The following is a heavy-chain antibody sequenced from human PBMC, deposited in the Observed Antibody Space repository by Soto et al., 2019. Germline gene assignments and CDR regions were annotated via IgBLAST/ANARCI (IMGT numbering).Heavy chain of an antibody. CDR1: DGSMNSDSSY. D-gene: IGHD1-26*01. Sequence: QLQLQESGPGLVKPSETLSLTCRVSDGSMNSDSSYWGWIRQPPGKGLEWIGVINHSGSTYHNLSLKGRVTMSVDASRNQFSLKLTSMTAAXTXXYYCXXLXXXVXXXXYYLWDSWGQGTLVTVSS. CDR2: INHSGST. V-gene: IGHV4-39*01. J-gene: IGHJ4*02. CDR3: XXLXXXVXXXXYYLWDS.